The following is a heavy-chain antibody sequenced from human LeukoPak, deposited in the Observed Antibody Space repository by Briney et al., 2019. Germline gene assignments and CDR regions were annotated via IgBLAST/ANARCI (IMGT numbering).Heavy chain of an antibody. D-gene: IGHD6-19*01. CDR3: ACTIAVAGTPEYFQH. CDR1: GGSISSYY. Sequence: PSGTLSLTCTVSGGSISSYYWSWIRQPPGKGLEWIGYIYYSGSTNYNPSLKSRVTISVDTSKNQFSLKLSSVTAADTAVYYCACTIAVAGTPEYFQHWGQGTLVTVSS. CDR2: IYYSGST. J-gene: IGHJ1*01. V-gene: IGHV4-59*01.